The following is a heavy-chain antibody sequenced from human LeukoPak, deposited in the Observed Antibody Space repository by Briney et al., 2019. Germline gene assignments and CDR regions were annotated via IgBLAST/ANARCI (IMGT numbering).Heavy chain of an antibody. Sequence: GGSLRLSCAASGFTFSSYSMNWVRQAPGKGLEWVSSISSSSSYIYYADSVKDRFTISRDNAKNSLYLQMNSLRAEDTAVYYCARGEWFGELFDYWGQGTLVTVSS. CDR1: GFTFSSYS. V-gene: IGHV3-21*01. D-gene: IGHD3-10*01. CDR3: ARGEWFGELFDY. J-gene: IGHJ4*02. CDR2: ISSSSSYI.